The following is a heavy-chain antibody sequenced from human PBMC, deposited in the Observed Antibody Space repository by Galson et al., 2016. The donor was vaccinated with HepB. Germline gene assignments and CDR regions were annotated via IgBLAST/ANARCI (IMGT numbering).Heavy chain of an antibody. Sequence: SLRLSCAASGFIFSSYAMNWVRQAPGKGLEWVAVIAFDGTNKNYADSVKGRFTISRDNSKNTVYLQMSSLRAEDTAVYYCAGIAVDGGYHYYGMDVWGQGTTVTVSS. CDR1: GFIFSSYA. J-gene: IGHJ6*02. D-gene: IGHD6-19*01. CDR2: IAFDGTNK. V-gene: IGHV3-30-3*01. CDR3: AGIAVDGGYHYYGMDV.